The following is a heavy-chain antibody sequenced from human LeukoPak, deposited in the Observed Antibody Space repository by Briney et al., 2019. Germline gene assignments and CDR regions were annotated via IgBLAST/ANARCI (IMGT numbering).Heavy chain of an antibody. CDR2: INPKTGVT. CDR1: GYIFGDYY. D-gene: IGHD1-14*01. CDR3: ARDIILDS. J-gene: IGHJ5*01. Sequence: ASVTVSCKASGYIFGDYYLTWVRQAPGQGFEWLGWINPKTGVTKYAQKFLGRVTMTSDTSTSTAYMELSRLTSDDTAHYFCARDIILDSWGQGTLVTVSS. V-gene: IGHV1-2*02.